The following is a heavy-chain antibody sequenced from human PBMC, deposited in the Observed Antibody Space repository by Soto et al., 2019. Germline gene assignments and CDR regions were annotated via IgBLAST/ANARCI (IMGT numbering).Heavy chain of an antibody. CDR2: IVVGSGNT. D-gene: IGHD3-9*01. Sequence: GASVKVSCKASGFTFTSSAVQWVRQARGQRLEWIGWIVVGSGNTNYAQKFQERVTITRDMSTSTAYMELSSLRSEDTAVYYCAAVPQLRYFDWLLGVGSYDYWGQGTLVTVS. CDR3: AAVPQLRYFDWLLGVGSYDY. J-gene: IGHJ4*02. V-gene: IGHV1-58*01. CDR1: GFTFTSSA.